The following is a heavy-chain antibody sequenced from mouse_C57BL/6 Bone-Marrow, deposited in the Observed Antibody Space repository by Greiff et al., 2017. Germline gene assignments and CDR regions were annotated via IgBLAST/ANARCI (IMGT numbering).Heavy chain of an antibody. V-gene: IGHV1-55*01. CDR1: GYTFTSYW. CDR2: IYPGSGST. Sequence: QVQLQQPGAELVKPGASVKMSCKASGYTFTSYWITWVKQRPGQGLEWIGDIYPGSGSTNYNEKFKSKATPTVDTSSSTAYMQLSSLTSEDSAVYYCASNSLGQYYFDYWGQGTTLTVSS. CDR3: ASNSLGQYYFDY. J-gene: IGHJ2*01. D-gene: IGHD1-3*01.